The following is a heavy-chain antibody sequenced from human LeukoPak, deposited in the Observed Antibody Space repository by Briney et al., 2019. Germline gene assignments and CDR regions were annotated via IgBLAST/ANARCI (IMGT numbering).Heavy chain of an antibody. V-gene: IGHV1-46*01. D-gene: IGHD5-24*01. Sequence: ASVKVSCKASDYSFSSNGFTWVRQAPGQGLEWMGVISPSGGSTTYAQKFQGRVTLTRDMSTSTDYLELSSLRSEDTAVYYCARDNSVRDEAWWFNPWGQGTLVTVSS. J-gene: IGHJ5*02. CDR2: ISPSGGST. CDR1: DYSFSSNG. CDR3: ARDNSVRDEAWWFNP.